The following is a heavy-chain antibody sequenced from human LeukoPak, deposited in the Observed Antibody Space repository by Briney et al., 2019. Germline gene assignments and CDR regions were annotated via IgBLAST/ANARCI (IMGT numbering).Heavy chain of an antibody. CDR1: GFTFSSYS. CDR3: ARDKDALGALGY. D-gene: IGHD3-16*01. CDR2: ISGSSTTL. J-gene: IGHJ4*02. V-gene: IGHV3-48*02. Sequence: GGSLRLSCAASGFTFSSYSMNWVRQAPEKGLEGVSYISGSSTTLYYADSVKGRFTISRDNAKNSLYLQIISLREEDTAVYYCARDKDALGALGYWGQGTLVTVSS.